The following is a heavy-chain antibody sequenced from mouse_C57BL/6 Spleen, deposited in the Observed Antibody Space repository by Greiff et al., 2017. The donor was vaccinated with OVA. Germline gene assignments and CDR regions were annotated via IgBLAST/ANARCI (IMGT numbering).Heavy chain of an antibody. Sequence: EVKVVESGGGLVQPGGSLSLSCAASGFTFTDYYMSWVRQPPGKALEWLGFIRNKANGYTTEYSASVKGRFTISRDNSQSILYLQMNALRAEDSATYYCARVYSNGAMDYWGQGTSVTVSS. V-gene: IGHV7-3*01. CDR2: IRNKANGYTT. CDR3: ARVYSNGAMDY. J-gene: IGHJ4*01. D-gene: IGHD2-5*01. CDR1: GFTFTDYY.